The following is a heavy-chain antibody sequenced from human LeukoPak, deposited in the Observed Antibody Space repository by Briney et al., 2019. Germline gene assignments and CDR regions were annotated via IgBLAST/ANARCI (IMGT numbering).Heavy chain of an antibody. CDR2: ISSSGSTI. CDR1: GFTFSDYY. Sequence: PGGSLRLSCAASGFTFSDYYMSWIRQAPGKGLEWVSYISSSGSTIYYADSVKGRFTISRDNAKNSLYLQMNSLRAEDTAVYFCARGPYSYDSSGAFDIWGQGTMVTVSS. CDR3: ARGPYSYDSSGAFDI. J-gene: IGHJ3*02. D-gene: IGHD3-22*01. V-gene: IGHV3-11*01.